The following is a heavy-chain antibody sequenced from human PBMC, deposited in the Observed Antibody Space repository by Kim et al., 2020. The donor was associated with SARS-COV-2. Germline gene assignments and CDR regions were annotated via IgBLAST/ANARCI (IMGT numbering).Heavy chain of an antibody. CDR1: GYSFTSYW. V-gene: IGHV5-10-1*01. Sequence: GESLKISCKGSGYSFTSYWISWVRQMPGKGLEWMGRIDPSDSYTNYSPSFQGHVTISADKSISTAYLQWSSLKASDTAMYYCARHRGYCSGGSCYPKLGAVDSWGQGTLVTVSS. CDR3: ARHRGYCSGGSCYPKLGAVDS. CDR2: IDPSDSYT. D-gene: IGHD2-15*01. J-gene: IGHJ4*02.